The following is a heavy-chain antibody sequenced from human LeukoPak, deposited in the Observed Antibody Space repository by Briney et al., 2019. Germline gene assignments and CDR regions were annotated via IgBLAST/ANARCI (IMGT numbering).Heavy chain of an antibody. J-gene: IGHJ5*02. D-gene: IGHD3-10*01. CDR1: GGSFSGYY. CDR2: INHSGST. CDR3: ARHWRSSGTMARGVKKGWFDP. V-gene: IGHV4-34*01. Sequence: PSETLSLTCAVYGGSFSGYYWSWIRQPPGKGLEWIGEINHSGSTNYNPSLKSRVTISVDTSKNQFSLKLSSVTAADTAVYYCARHWRSSGTMARGVKKGWFDPWGQGTLVTVSS.